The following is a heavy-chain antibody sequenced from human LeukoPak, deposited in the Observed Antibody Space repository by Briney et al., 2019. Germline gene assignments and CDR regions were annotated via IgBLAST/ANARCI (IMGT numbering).Heavy chain of an antibody. CDR1: GYTFSSYY. V-gene: IGHV1-46*01. D-gene: IGHD6-19*01. J-gene: IGHJ4*02. Sequence: ASVKVSCKASGYTFSSYYIHWVRQASGQGLEWMGIIKPSGNITAYAQKFQGRVTMTRDMSTTTVFMELSSLISEDTAVYYCAGDDIGVAGSYFDYWGQGTLVTVSS. CDR3: AGDDIGVAGSYFDY. CDR2: IKPSGNIT.